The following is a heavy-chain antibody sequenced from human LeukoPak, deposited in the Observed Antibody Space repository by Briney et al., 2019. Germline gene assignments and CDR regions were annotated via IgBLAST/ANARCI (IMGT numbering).Heavy chain of an antibody. CDR3: ARVYSGEYYYYYYMDV. CDR2: ISAYNGHT. J-gene: IGHJ6*03. CDR1: GYTFTSYG. V-gene: IGHV1-18*01. Sequence: ASVKVSCKASGYTFTSYGISWVRQAPGQGLEWMGWISAYNGHTNYAQKLQGRVTMTADTSTSTAYMELRSLRSDDTAVYYCARVYSGEYYYYYYMDVWGKGTTVTVSS. D-gene: IGHD2-15*01.